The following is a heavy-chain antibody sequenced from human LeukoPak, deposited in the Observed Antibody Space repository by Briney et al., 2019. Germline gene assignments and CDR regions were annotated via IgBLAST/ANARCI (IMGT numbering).Heavy chain of an antibody. V-gene: IGHV4-59*01. CDR1: GDSISGYY. D-gene: IGHD4/OR15-4a*01. CDR3: ARDMGAHPTGYNWFDP. Sequence: SETLSLTCTVSGDSISGYYWSWIRQPPGKGLEWIGYISYSGSSNYNPSLKSRVTISVDTSKNQFSLKLSSVTAADTAVYYCARDMGAHPTGYNWFDPWGQGTLVTVSS. CDR2: ISYSGSS. J-gene: IGHJ5*02.